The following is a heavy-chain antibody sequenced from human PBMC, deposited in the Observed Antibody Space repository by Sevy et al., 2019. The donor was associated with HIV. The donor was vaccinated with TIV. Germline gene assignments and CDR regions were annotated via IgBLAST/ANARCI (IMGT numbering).Heavy chain of an antibody. Sequence: SETLSLTCTVSGGSISSSSYYWGWIRQPPGKGLEWIGSIYYSGSTYYNPSLKSRVTISVDTSKNQFSLKLSSVTAADTAVYYCARHTTRGDSDAFDIWGQGTMVTVSS. CDR2: IYYSGST. J-gene: IGHJ3*02. CDR3: ARHTTRGDSDAFDI. CDR1: GGSISSSSYY. D-gene: IGHD1-1*01. V-gene: IGHV4-39*01.